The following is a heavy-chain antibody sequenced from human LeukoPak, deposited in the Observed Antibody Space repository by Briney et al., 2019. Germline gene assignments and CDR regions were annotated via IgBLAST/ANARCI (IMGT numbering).Heavy chain of an antibody. CDR3: ARHISGSYYLHWFDP. Sequence: PSETLSLTCTVSGGSISSYYWSWIRQPPGKGLEWIGYIYYSGSTNYNPSLKSRVTISVDTSKNQFSLKLSSVTAADTAVYYCARHISGSYYLHWFDPWGQGTLVTVSS. J-gene: IGHJ5*02. CDR1: GGSISSYY. CDR2: IYYSGST. V-gene: IGHV4-59*08. D-gene: IGHD1-26*01.